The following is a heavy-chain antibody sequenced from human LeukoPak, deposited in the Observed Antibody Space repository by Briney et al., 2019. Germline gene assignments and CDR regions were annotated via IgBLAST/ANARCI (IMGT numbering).Heavy chain of an antibody. J-gene: IGHJ5*02. V-gene: IGHV4-4*07. CDR2: IYTSGST. CDR3: ARAEGYCSSTSCLNWFDP. CDR1: GGSISSYY. D-gene: IGHD2-2*01. Sequence: SETLSLTCTVSGGSISSYYWSWIRQPAGKGLEWIGRIYTSGSTNYNPSLKSRVTMSVDTSKNQFSLKLSSVTAADTAVYYCARAEGYCSSTSCLNWFDPWGQGTLVTVSS.